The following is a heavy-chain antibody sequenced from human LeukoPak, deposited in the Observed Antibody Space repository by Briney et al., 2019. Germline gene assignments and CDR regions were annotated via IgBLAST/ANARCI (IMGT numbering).Heavy chain of an antibody. D-gene: IGHD3-22*01. V-gene: IGHV1-69*13. J-gene: IGHJ4*02. CDR2: IIPIFGTA. Sequence: ASVTVSCTASGGTFSSYAISWVRQAPGQGLEWMGGIIPIFGTANYAQKFQGRVTITADESTSTAYMELSSLRSEDTAVYYCARGVDYDSSGYYPIDYWGQGTLVTVSS. CDR1: GGTFSSYA. CDR3: ARGVDYDSSGYYPIDY.